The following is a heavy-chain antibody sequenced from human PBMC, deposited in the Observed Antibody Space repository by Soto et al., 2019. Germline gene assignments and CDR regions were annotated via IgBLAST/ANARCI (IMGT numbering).Heavy chain of an antibody. J-gene: IGHJ5*02. CDR1: GFTVGAKY. D-gene: IGHD6-19*01. Sequence: EVKLVESGGGLVQPGGSLRLSCAASGFTVGAKYMSWVRQAPGKGLEWVSVLYGSGDTYYADAVRGRFTIARDSSTNTLYLQMNRLRLDDTGADYCAKAILQWQKVEWFDHWGKGAMVSVSS. CDR3: AKAILQWQKVEWFDH. CDR2: LYGSGDT. V-gene: IGHV3-66*01.